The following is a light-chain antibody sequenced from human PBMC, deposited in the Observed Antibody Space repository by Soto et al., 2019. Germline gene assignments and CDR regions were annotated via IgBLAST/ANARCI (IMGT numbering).Light chain of an antibody. CDR3: QSYDSSLSGFYV. J-gene: IGLJ1*01. Sequence: QSVLSQPASVCGAPGQRFTISCTGSISNIRTGYDVHWYQQLPGTAPKLLIYGNNNRPSGVPDRFSGSKSGTSASLAITGLQAEDEDDYYCQSYDSSLSGFYVFATGTKVTVL. V-gene: IGLV1-40*01. CDR2: GNN. CDR1: ISNIRTGYD.